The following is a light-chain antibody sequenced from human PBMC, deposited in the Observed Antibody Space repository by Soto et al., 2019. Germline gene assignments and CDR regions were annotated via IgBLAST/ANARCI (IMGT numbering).Light chain of an antibody. V-gene: IGKV3-15*01. CDR2: GAS. CDR3: QQYSIWPYT. J-gene: IGKJ2*01. Sequence: EIVMTQSPATLSVSPGERVTISCRASQSVSSNLAWYQQKLGQAPRLLIYGASTRATGIPARFSGSGSKTELTLTISSLQSEDFAVYYCQQYSIWPYTFGQGTKLEIK. CDR1: QSVSSN.